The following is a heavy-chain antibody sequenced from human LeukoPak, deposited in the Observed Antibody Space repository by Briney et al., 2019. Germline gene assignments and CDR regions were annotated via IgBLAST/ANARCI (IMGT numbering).Heavy chain of an antibody. CDR3: AREAQIRSSGYSFDY. V-gene: IGHV1-69*05. Sequence: ASVKVSCKASGGTFSSYAISWVRQAPGQGLEWMGGIIPIFGTANYAQKFQGRVTITTDESTSTAYMELSSLRSEDTAVYYCAREAQIRSSGYSFDYWGQGTLVTVSS. CDR1: GGTFSSYA. J-gene: IGHJ4*02. CDR2: IIPIFGTA. D-gene: IGHD3-22*01.